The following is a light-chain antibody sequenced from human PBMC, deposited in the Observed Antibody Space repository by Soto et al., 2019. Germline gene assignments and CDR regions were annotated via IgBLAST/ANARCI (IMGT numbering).Light chain of an antibody. V-gene: IGKV3-20*01. Sequence: TQSPSSLSASVGDRFTITCRASQSISSYLNWYQQKPGQAPRLLIYDASSRATGIPDRFSGGGSGTDFTLTISRLEPEDFAVYYCQQFSSYPLTFGGGTKVDIK. CDR3: QQFSSYPLT. J-gene: IGKJ4*01. CDR2: DAS. CDR1: QSISSY.